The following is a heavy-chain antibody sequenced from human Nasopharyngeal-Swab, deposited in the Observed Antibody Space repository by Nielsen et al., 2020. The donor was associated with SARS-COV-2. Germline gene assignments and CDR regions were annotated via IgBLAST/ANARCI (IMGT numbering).Heavy chain of an antibody. D-gene: IGHD6-19*01. V-gene: IGHV3-33*06. Sequence: LSLTCAASGFTFSSYGMHWVRQAPGKGLEWVAVIWYDGSNKYYADSVKGRFTISRDNSKNTLYLQMNSLRAEDTALYYCAKVGSSYYYYMDVWGKGTTVTVSS. CDR2: IWYDGSNK. CDR3: AKVGSSYYYYMDV. J-gene: IGHJ6*03. CDR1: GFTFSSYG.